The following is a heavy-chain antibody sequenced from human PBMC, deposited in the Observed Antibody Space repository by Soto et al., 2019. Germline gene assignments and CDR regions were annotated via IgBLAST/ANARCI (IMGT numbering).Heavy chain of an antibody. Sequence: SETLSLTCTVSGGSVSSGDYYWSWIRQPPGKGLEWIGYIYYSGSTNYNPSLKSRVSISLDTPKNQFPLRLTLVTAADTAVYYCARIPVDTYMINLFDPWGQGTLVTVSS. CDR3: ARIPVDTYMINLFDP. V-gene: IGHV4-61*08. CDR2: IYYSGST. J-gene: IGHJ5*02. D-gene: IGHD5-18*01. CDR1: GGSVSSGDYY.